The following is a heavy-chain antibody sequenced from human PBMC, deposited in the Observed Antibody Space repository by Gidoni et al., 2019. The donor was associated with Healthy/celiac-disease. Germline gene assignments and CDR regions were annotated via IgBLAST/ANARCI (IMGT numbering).Heavy chain of an antibody. CDR1: GGYISSYY. Sequence: QVPLSESGPGLVKPSETLSLTCTVSGGYISSYYWSWLRHPPGKGLEWIEYIYYSGSSNYNPYRKSRVTISEDTSKNQCSLKLSSVTAADTAVYYCARAPTTVVTPPYYYGTDVWGQGTTVTVSS. V-gene: IGHV4-59*01. J-gene: IGHJ6*02. CDR2: IYYSGSS. D-gene: IGHD2-21*02. CDR3: ARAPTTVVTPPYYYGTDV.